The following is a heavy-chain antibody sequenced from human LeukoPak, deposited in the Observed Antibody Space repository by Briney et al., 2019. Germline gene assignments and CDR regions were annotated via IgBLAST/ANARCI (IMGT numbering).Heavy chain of an antibody. J-gene: IGHJ6*03. CDR2: INPNSGGT. D-gene: IGHD6-6*01. CDR3: ARDSSSAPGYYYYMDV. Sequence: GGSVKVSCKASGYTFTGYYMHWVRQAPGQGLEWMGWINPNSGGTNYAQKFQGRVTMTRDTSISTAYMELSRLRSDDTAVYYCARDSSSAPGYYYYMDVWGKGTTVTVSS. V-gene: IGHV1-2*02. CDR1: GYTFTGYY.